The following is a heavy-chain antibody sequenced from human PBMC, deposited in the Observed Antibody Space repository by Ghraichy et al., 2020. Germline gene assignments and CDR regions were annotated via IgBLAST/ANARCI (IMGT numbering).Heavy chain of an antibody. CDR2: INGGGTT. D-gene: IGHD3-22*01. CDR3: ARGRSSSGRYYFDY. J-gene: IGHJ4*02. V-gene: IGHV3-23*01. Sequence: GGSLRLSCAASGFTFSNYAISWVRQAPGKGLEWVSSINGGGTTYYADSMEGRFTISRDNSKNTLYLQMNSLRAEDTAVYYCARGRSSSGRYYFDYWGQGTLVTVSS. CDR1: GFTFSNYA.